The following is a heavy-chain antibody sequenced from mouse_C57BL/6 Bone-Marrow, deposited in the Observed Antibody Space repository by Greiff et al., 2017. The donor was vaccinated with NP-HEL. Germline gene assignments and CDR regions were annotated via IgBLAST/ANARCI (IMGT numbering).Heavy chain of an antibody. CDR2: IYPGSGST. V-gene: IGHV1-55*01. J-gene: IGHJ4*01. D-gene: IGHD2-5*01. CDR1: GYTFTSYW. Sequence: VQLQQPGAELVKPGASVKMSCKASGYTFTSYWITWVKQRPGQGLEWIGDIYPGSGSTNYNEKFKSKATLTVDTSSSTAYMQLSSLTSEDSAVYYCARGNYSISLYAMDYWGQGTSVTVSS. CDR3: ARGNYSISLYAMDY.